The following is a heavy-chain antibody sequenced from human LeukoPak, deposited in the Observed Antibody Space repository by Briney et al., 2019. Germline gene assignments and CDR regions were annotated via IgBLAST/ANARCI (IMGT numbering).Heavy chain of an antibody. D-gene: IGHD2/OR15-2a*01. CDR2: IFSSGAA. CDR3: ARFSEVYYYVDV. J-gene: IGHJ6*03. V-gene: IGHV4-4*09. CDR1: GRSISPYY. Sequence: PSETLSLTCIVSGRSISPYYWSWFRQAPGRGLEWIGYIFSSGAASYKPSLKSRVTLSVDTSRNQFSLKLSSVTAADTAVYYCARFSEVYYYVDVWGTGTTVTVSS.